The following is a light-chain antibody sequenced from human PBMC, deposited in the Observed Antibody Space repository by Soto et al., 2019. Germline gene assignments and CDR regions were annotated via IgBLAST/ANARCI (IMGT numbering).Light chain of an antibody. CDR3: QQYGSSPIT. CDR1: QSLSRF. CDR2: DAS. V-gene: IGKV3-11*01. J-gene: IGKJ5*01. Sequence: EIVLTQSAATLSLSPGETATLSCRASQSLSRFLAWYQQKPGQAPRLLIYDASNRATGIPARFSGSGSGTDYTLTISSLEPEDIAVYYCQQYGSSPITFGQGTRLEIK.